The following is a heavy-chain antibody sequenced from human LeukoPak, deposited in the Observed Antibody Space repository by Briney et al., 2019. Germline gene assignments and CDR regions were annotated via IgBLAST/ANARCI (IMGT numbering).Heavy chain of an antibody. D-gene: IGHD3-10*01. CDR1: GYTFTGYY. J-gene: IGHJ4*02. CDR3: ARDRAPYYYGSGSYLGVDY. CDR2: ISAYNGNT. V-gene: IGHV1-18*04. Sequence: GASVKVSCKASGYTFTGYYMHWVRQAPGQGLEWMGWISAYNGNTNYAQKLQGRVTMTTDTSTSTAYMELRSLRSDDTAVYYCARDRAPYYYGSGSYLGVDYWGQGTLVTVSS.